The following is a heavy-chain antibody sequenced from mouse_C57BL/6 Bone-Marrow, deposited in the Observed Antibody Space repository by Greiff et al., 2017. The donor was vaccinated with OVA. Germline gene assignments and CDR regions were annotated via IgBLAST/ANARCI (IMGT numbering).Heavy chain of an antibody. J-gene: IGHJ4*01. Sequence: EVKLVESGGGLVKPGGSLKLSCAASGFTFSSYAMSWVRQTPEKRLEWVATISDGGSYTYYPDNVTGRFTISRDNAKNNLYLQMSHLKSEDTAMYYCAREGTYYYAMDYWGQGTAVTVAS. CDR1: GFTFSSYA. CDR2: ISDGGSYT. CDR3: AREGTYYYAMDY. V-gene: IGHV5-4*01.